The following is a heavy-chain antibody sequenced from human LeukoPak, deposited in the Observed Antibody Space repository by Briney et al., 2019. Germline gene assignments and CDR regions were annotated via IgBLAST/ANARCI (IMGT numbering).Heavy chain of an antibody. Sequence: GGSLRLSCAASGFTFSSYSMNWVRQAPGKGLEWVSFMSSSGSYIYYADSVKGRFTISRDNAKNSLYLQMNSLRAEDTAVYYCARGAQFCSSASCYIDYWGQGTLVTVSS. J-gene: IGHJ4*02. CDR1: GFTFSSYS. V-gene: IGHV3-21*01. CDR2: MSSSGSYI. CDR3: ARGAQFCSSASCYIDY. D-gene: IGHD2-2*02.